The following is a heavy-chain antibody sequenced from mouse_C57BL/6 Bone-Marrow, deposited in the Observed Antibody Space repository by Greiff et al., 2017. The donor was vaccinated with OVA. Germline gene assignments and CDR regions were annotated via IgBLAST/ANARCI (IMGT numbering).Heavy chain of an antibody. CDR3: ARYYYGNYYAMDY. V-gene: IGHV14-1*01. J-gene: IGHJ4*01. Sequence: VQLKESGAELVRPGASVKLSCTASGFNIKDYYMHWVKQRPEQGLEWIGRIDPEDGDTEYAPKFQGKATMTADTSSNTAYLQLSSLTSEDTAVYYCARYYYGNYYAMDYWGQGTSVTVSS. CDR1: GFNIKDYY. D-gene: IGHD2-1*01. CDR2: IDPEDGDT.